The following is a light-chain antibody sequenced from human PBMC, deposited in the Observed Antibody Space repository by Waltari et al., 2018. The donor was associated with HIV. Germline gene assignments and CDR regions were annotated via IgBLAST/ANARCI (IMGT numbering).Light chain of an antibody. V-gene: IGKV1-17*01. J-gene: IGKJ2*01. Sequence: DIHMTQSTSSLSASVGGRVTITCLARQGMRTEVGWYPQRPGKAAKRLINVASSLQSGGASRFIGSASETEFTLTISSRHAECFATYDCRQQNTDPHTFDPGTKVEIK. CDR3: RQQNTDPHT. CDR1: QGMRTE. CDR2: VAS.